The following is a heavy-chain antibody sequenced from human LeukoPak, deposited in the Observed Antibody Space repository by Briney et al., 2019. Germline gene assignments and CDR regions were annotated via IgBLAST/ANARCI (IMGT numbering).Heavy chain of an antibody. CDR3: ASLSVDY. Sequence: GGSLRLSCAASGFTFSSCAMHWVRQAPGKGLEWVTVISYDGSNKYYADSVKGRFTISRDNSKNTLYLQMNSLRAEDTAVYYCASLSVDYWGQGTLVTVSS. CDR1: GFTFSSCA. CDR2: ISYDGSNK. J-gene: IGHJ4*02. V-gene: IGHV3-30-3*01.